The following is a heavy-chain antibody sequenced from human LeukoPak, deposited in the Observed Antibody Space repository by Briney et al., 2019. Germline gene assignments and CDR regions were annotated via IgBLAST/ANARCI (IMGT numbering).Heavy chain of an antibody. CDR3: AKYRTAAGFPQSERGAFDY. D-gene: IGHD6-13*01. J-gene: IGHJ4*02. Sequence: GGSLRLSCAASGFTFNNYAMSWVRQAPGEGLEWVSAISGSGVGTYYADSVKGRFTISRDNSKNTLYLQINSLRAEDTAIYYCAKYRTAAGFPQSERGAFDYWAQEPLVTVSS. V-gene: IGHV3-23*01. CDR2: ISGSGVGT. CDR1: GFTFNNYA.